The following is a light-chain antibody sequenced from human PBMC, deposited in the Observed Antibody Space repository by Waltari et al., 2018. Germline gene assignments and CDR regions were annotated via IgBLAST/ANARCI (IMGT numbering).Light chain of an antibody. CDR2: SAS. V-gene: IGKV1-39*01. J-gene: IGKJ1*01. Sequence: DIQMTQSPSSLSASVGDRVTITCRASQTISTYLNWYQHKPGTAPKLLIYSASSLQSGVPSRFSGGGSGTLFTLTIGSLQPEDSATYYCHQSYRTPRTFGQGTKVEV. CDR3: HQSYRTPRT. CDR1: QTISTY.